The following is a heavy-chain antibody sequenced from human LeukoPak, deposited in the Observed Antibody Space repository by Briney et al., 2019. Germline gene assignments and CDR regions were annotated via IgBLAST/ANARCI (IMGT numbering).Heavy chain of an antibody. CDR2: IIPIFGTA. D-gene: IGHD5-18*01. V-gene: IGHV1-69*13. CDR3: AREGHVDTVFDI. CDR1: GGTFSSYA. J-gene: IGHJ3*02. Sequence: SVKVSCKASGGTFSSYAISWVGQAPGQGLEWMGGIIPIFGTANYAQKFQGRVTITADESTSTAYMELSSLRSEDTAVYYCAREGHVDTVFDIWGQGTMVTVSS.